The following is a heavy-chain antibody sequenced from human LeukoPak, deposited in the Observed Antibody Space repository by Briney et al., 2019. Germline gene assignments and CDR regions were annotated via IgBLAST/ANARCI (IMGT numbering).Heavy chain of an antibody. CDR2: INSDGSST. D-gene: IGHD6-13*01. CDR1: GFAFSSYW. V-gene: IGHV3-74*01. J-gene: IGHJ4*02. Sequence: GGSLRLSCAASGFAFSSYWMHWVRQAPGKGLGWVSRINSDGSSTSYADSVKGRFTISRDNAKNTLYLQMNSLRAEDTAVYYCARGEPIAAAGYWGQGTLVTVSS. CDR3: ARGEPIAAAGY.